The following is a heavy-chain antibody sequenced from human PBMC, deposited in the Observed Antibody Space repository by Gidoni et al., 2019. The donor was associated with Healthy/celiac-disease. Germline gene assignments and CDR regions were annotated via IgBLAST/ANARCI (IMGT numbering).Heavy chain of an antibody. CDR3: ARAYGDYHAFDI. CDR1: GYSISSGYC. J-gene: IGHJ3*02. CDR2: IYHSGST. Sequence: QVQLQESGPGLVKPSETLSLTCAVSGYSISSGYCWGWIRQPPGKGLEWIGSIYHSGSTYYNPSLKSRVTISVDTSKNQFSLKLSSVTAADTAVYYCARAYGDYHAFDIWGQGTMVTVSS. V-gene: IGHV4-38-2*01. D-gene: IGHD4-17*01.